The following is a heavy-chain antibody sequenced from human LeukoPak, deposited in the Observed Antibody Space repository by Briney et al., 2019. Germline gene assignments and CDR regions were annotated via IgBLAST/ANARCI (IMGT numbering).Heavy chain of an antibody. D-gene: IGHD3-3*01. J-gene: IGHJ5*02. V-gene: IGHV4-59*02. CDR2: IYYSGSGST. CDR1: GGSVSSYS. CDR3: ARARITTYNWFDP. Sequence: PSETLSLTCTVSGGSVSSYSWSWIRQPPGKGLEWIGYIYYSGSGSTNYNPSLKSRLTMSVDTSKNQFSLRLSSVTAADTAVYYCARARITTYNWFDPWGPGTLVTVSS.